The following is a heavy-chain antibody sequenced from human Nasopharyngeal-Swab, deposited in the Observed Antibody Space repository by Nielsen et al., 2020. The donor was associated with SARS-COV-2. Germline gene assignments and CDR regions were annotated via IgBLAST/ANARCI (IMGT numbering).Heavy chain of an antibody. CDR1: GFTFSSYR. CDR2: ISSSSYI. Sequence: GESLKISCAASGFTFSSYRMNWVRQAPGKGLEWVSSISSSSYIFYADSVKGRFTISRDNAKSSLYLQMNSLGAEDTAMYYCARDPPHFQPLYYFDYWGQGTLVTVSS. V-gene: IGHV3-21*01. CDR3: ARDPPHFQPLYYFDY. D-gene: IGHD2-2*01. J-gene: IGHJ4*02.